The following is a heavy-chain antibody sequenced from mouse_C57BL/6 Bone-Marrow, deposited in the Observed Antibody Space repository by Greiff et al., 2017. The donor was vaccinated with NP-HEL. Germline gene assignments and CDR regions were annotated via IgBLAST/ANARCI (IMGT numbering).Heavy chain of an antibody. D-gene: IGHD1-1*01. Sequence: VQLQQPGAELVMPGASVKLSCKASGYTFTSYWMHWVKQRPGQGLEWIGEIDPSDSYTNYNQKFKGKSTLTVDKSSSTAYMPLSSLTSEDSAVYYCAILLRSYYFDYWGQGTTLTVSS. V-gene: IGHV1-69*01. CDR3: AILLRSYYFDY. CDR2: IDPSDSYT. CDR1: GYTFTSYW. J-gene: IGHJ2*01.